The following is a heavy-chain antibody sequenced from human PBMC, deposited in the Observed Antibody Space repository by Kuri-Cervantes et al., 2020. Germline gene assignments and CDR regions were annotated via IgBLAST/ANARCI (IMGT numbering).Heavy chain of an antibody. Sequence: GGSLRLSCAASGFTFSSYGMHWVRQAPGKGLEWVAVISYDGSNKYYADSVKGRFTISRDNSKNTLYLQMNSLRAEDTAVYYCARGGAGRWELLRHAFDIWGQGTMVTVSS. CDR2: ISYDGSNK. V-gene: IGHV3-30*03. CDR3: ARGGAGRWELLRHAFDI. D-gene: IGHD1-26*01. J-gene: IGHJ3*02. CDR1: GFTFSSYG.